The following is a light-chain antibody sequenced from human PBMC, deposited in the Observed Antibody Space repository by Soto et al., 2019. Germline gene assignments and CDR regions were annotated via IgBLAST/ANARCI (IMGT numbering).Light chain of an antibody. CDR1: QGISSN. J-gene: IGKJ5*01. V-gene: IGKV1-27*01. CDR2: SAS. CDR3: QQYENLPT. Sequence: IQLTQSPSSPSASVGARVTITCRVSQGISSNLNWCRQKPGKVPKLLIYSASNLQSGVPSRFSGSGSGTHFTLTISSLQPEDVATYYCQQYENLPTFGQGTRLEI.